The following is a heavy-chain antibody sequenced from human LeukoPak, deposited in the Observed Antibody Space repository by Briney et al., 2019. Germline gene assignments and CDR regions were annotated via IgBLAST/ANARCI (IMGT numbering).Heavy chain of an antibody. CDR3: GRYGLGYYYMDV. J-gene: IGHJ6*03. CDR2: ISSSSSTI. Sequence: LSLTCTVSGGSISSSSYYWGWIRQPPGKGLEWVSYISSSSSTIYYADSVKGRFTISRDNAKNSLYLQMNSLRAEDTAVYYCGRYGLGYYYMDVWGKGTTVTVSS. CDR1: GGSISSSSYY. D-gene: IGHD6-19*01. V-gene: IGHV3-11*04.